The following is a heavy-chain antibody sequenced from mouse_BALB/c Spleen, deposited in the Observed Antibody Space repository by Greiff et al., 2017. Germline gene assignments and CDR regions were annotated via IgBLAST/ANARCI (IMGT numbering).Heavy chain of an antibody. V-gene: IGHV5-17*02. CDR1: GFTFSSFG. J-gene: IGHJ4*01. CDR3: DRKEDYAMDY. Sequence: DVHLVESGGGLVQPGGSRKLSCAASGFTFSSFGMHWVRQAPEKGLEWVAYISSGSSTIYYTDTVKGRFTISRDNPKNTLFLQMTRLTSEDTAMYYCDRKEDYAMDYWGQGTSVTVSS. CDR2: ISSGSSTI.